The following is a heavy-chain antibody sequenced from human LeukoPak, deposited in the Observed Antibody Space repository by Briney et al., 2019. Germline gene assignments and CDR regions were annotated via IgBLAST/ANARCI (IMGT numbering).Heavy chain of an antibody. D-gene: IGHD2-21*01. V-gene: IGHV1-8*01. CDR3: ASRQKDILSLDP. J-gene: IGHJ5*02. CDR2: MNPNSGNT. CDR1: GHTFTSYD. Sequence: ASVKVSCKASGHTFTSYDINWVRQATGQGLEWMGWMNPNSGNTGYAQKFQGRVTMTRNTSISTAYMELSSLRSEDTAVYYCASRQKDILSLDPWGQGTLVTVSS.